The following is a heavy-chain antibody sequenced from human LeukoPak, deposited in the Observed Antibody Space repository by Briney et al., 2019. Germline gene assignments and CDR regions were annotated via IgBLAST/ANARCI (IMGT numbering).Heavy chain of an antibody. D-gene: IGHD4-17*01. CDR3: AKEGGGPTVTTLFDY. Sequence: GGSLRLSCAASGFTFSSYAMHWVRQAPGKGLEWVAVISYDGSNKYYADSVKGRFTISRDNSKNTLYLQMNSLRAEDTAVYYCAKEGGGPTVTTLFDYWGQGTLVTVSS. J-gene: IGHJ4*02. V-gene: IGHV3-30-3*01. CDR1: GFTFSSYA. CDR2: ISYDGSNK.